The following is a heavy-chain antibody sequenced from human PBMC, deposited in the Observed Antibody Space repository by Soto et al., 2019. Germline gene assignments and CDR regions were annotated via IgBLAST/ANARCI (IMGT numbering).Heavy chain of an antibody. CDR1: GGSISSSRYY. CDR2: FYSGGNT. V-gene: IGHV4-39*01. D-gene: IGHD3-10*01. CDR3: TRHTGSGSHFHY. J-gene: IGHJ4*02. Sequence: QMRLQESGPGLVKPSETLSLTCNVFGGSISSSRYYWGWVRQPPGKGLEWIGSFYSGGNTYYNASLKSPVSISVDTSKKQFSLNLTSVTAADTAMYFCTRHTGSGSHFHYWGQGTLVTVSS.